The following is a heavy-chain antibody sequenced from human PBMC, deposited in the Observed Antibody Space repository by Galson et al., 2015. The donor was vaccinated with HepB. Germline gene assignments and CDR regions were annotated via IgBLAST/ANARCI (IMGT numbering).Heavy chain of an antibody. D-gene: IGHD4/OR15-4a*01. J-gene: IGHJ6*02. CDR2: IYPGDSEI. V-gene: IGHV5-51*01. Sequence: PGKGLECMGIIYPGDSEIRYSPSFQGQVTISADKSISTAYLHWTSLEASDTAMYYCARLGNEDYHYYGMDVWGQGTTVTVSS. CDR3: ARLGNEDYHYYGMDV.